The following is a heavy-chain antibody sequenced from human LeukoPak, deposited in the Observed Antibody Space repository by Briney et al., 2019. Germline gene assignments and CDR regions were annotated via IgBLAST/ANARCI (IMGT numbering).Heavy chain of an antibody. V-gene: IGHV3-30*02. CDR3: ARDGGAASYHDSSGYYFDY. CDR1: GFIFRNYG. Sequence: PGGSLRLSCAASGFIFRNYGMHWVRQAPGKGLEWVAFLRNDESEIFYADSVKGRFTISRDNSKNTLYLQMSSLRDEDTAVYYCARDGGAASYHDSSGYYFDYWGQGTLVTVSS. CDR2: LRNDESEI. J-gene: IGHJ4*02. D-gene: IGHD3-22*01.